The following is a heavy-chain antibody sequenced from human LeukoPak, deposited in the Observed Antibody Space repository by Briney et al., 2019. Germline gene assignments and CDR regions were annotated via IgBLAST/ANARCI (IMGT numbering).Heavy chain of an antibody. CDR1: GFTFSCYG. J-gene: IGHJ4*02. Sequence: GGSLRLSCAASGFTFSCYGMHWVRQAPGKGVEWVAFIQYDGSNKYYADSVKRRFTISRDNSKNTLYLQMKSMRAEDTAVYYCAKDRVIVGATIFDYWGQGTLVTVSS. CDR3: AKDRVIVGATIFDY. CDR2: IQYDGSNK. D-gene: IGHD1-26*01. V-gene: IGHV3-30*02.